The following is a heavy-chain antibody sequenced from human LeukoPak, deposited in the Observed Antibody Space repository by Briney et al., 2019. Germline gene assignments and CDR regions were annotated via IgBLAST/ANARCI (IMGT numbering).Heavy chain of an antibody. CDR2: ISAYNGNT. CDR1: GYSFSSYG. Sequence: GASVKVSCKASGYSFSSYGISWVRQAPGQGLEWMGWISAYNGNTIYAQKLQGRVTMTTDTSTSTAYMELRSLRSDDTAGYYCAEGWLRFNFWGQGALVTVSS. D-gene: IGHD5-12*01. J-gene: IGHJ4*02. CDR3: AEGWLRFNF. V-gene: IGHV1-18*01.